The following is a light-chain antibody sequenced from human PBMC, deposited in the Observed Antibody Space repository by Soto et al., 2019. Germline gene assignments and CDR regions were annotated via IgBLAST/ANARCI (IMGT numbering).Light chain of an antibody. CDR1: QSVSSN. Sequence: EIVMPPSPATQSLSPGERATLSCRASQSVSSNLAWYQQKPGQAPSLLIYGVYTRAPGIPARFSGSGSGTEFTLTISSLQSEDFAVYYCQQYHSWPPRTFGQGTKVDIK. CDR2: GVY. CDR3: QQYHSWPPRT. V-gene: IGKV3D-15*01. J-gene: IGKJ1*01.